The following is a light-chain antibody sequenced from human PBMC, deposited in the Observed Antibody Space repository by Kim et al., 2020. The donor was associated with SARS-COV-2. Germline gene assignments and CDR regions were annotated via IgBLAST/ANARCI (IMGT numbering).Light chain of an antibody. CDR3: QQSNSPPFT. V-gene: IGKV1-39*01. CDR1: QIIGTY. Sequence: DVQITQSPSSLSASVGDRVTITCRASQIIGTYLNWYQQKPGEAPKLLIYDASNLQSGVPSRFNGRGSGTDFTLTISSLQREDSAAYYCQQSNSPPFTFGQGTKLEI. J-gene: IGKJ2*01. CDR2: DAS.